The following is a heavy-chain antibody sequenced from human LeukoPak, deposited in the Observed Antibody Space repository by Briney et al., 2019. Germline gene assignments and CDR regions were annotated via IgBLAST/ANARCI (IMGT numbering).Heavy chain of an antibody. CDR2: IYHSGST. CDR3: ARGGSGYHYYYYYYMDV. V-gene: IGHV4-4*02. CDR1: GGSISSSNW. D-gene: IGHD3-22*01. Sequence: SETLSLTCAVSGGSISSSNWWSWVRQPPGKGLEWIGEIYHSGSTNYNPSLKSRVTISVDTSKNQFSLKLSSVTAADTAVYYCARGGSGYHYYYYYYMDVWGKGTTVTVSS. J-gene: IGHJ6*03.